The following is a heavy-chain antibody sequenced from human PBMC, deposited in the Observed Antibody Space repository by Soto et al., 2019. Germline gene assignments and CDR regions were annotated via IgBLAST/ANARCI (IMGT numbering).Heavy chain of an antibody. V-gene: IGHV1-58*01. D-gene: IGHD5-18*01. CDR1: GFTFTGYA. J-gene: IGHJ4*02. Sequence: SVKVSCKASGFTFTGYAVQWARQARGQSLEWIGWIVVGSGNKNYAQKFQERVTITRDMSTSQAYMELSSRRSEDTAVDYCAAGRGYSYGYLYWGQGTLVTVSS. CDR3: AAGRGYSYGYLY. CDR2: IVVGSGNK.